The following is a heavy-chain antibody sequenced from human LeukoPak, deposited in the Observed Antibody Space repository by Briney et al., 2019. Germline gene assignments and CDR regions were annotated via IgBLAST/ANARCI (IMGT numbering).Heavy chain of an antibody. V-gene: IGHV1-18*01. CDR3: AREALVEGQWLVSDY. CDR1: GYTFTSYG. CDR2: ISAYNGNT. D-gene: IGHD6-19*01. Sequence: GASVKVSCKASGYTFTSYGISWVRQAPGQGLEWMGWISAYNGNTNYAQKLQGRVTMTTDTSTSTAYMELRSLRSDDTAVYYCAREALVEGQWLVSDYWGQGTLVTVSS. J-gene: IGHJ4*02.